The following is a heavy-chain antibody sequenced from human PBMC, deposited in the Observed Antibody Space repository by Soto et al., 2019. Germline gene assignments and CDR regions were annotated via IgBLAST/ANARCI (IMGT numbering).Heavy chain of an antibody. V-gene: IGHV3-30-3*01. CDR2: ISYDGSNK. J-gene: IGHJ6*02. CDR3: ARDTPAGQLDHTANKYYYDYGMDV. Sequence: QVQLVESGGGVVQPGRSLRLSCAASGFTFSSYAMHWVRQAPGKGLEWVAVISYDGSNKYYADSVKGRFTISRDNSKNTLYLQMNSLRAEDTAVYYCARDTPAGQLDHTANKYYYDYGMDVWGQGTTVTVSS. CDR1: GFTFSSYA. D-gene: IGHD6-6*01.